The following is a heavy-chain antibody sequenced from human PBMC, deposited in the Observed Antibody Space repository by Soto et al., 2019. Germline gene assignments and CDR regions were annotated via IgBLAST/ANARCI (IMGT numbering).Heavy chain of an antibody. CDR2: ISSSSSYI. CDR3: ARDSAYYDILTGPLSGYYYYGMDV. J-gene: IGHJ6*02. CDR1: GFTFSSYS. V-gene: IGHV3-21*01. D-gene: IGHD3-9*01. Sequence: GGSLRLSCAASGFTFSSYSMNWVRQAPGKGLEWVSSISSSSSYIYYADSVKGQFTISRDNAKNSLYLQMNSLRAEDTAVYYCARDSAYYDILTGPLSGYYYYGMDVWGQGTTVTVSS.